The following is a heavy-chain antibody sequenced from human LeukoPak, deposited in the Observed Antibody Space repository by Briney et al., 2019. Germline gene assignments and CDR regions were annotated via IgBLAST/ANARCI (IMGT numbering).Heavy chain of an antibody. D-gene: IGHD3-22*01. Sequence: SETLSLTCTVSGGSISNYYWSWIRQPPGKGLEWIGYIFYSGSTNYNPSLKSRVTISVDTSKNQFSLKMSSVTAADTAVYYCARDALPYYDSSGYYKTHDAFDIWGQGTTVTVSS. CDR2: IFYSGST. V-gene: IGHV4-59*01. J-gene: IGHJ3*02. CDR3: ARDALPYYDSSGYYKTHDAFDI. CDR1: GGSISNYY.